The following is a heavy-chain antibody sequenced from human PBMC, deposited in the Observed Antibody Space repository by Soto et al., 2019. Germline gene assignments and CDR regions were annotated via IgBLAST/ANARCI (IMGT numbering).Heavy chain of an antibody. CDR3: ARGSFPSAAVASPGDY. D-gene: IGHD6-19*01. V-gene: IGHV1-3*01. CDR2: INAANGNT. CDR1: GYTFPNYA. Sequence: ASGKVSCKASGYTFPNYAIHSVRQAPGQMLERMGWINAANGNTKYSQKFQGRDTFTRDTSASIAYMEMSSPRYEDTAVYYCARGSFPSAAVASPGDYWGLGTLVNVSS. J-gene: IGHJ4*02.